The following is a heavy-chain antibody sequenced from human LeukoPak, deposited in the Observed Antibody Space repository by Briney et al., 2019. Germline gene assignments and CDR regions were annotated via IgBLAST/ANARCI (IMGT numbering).Heavy chain of an antibody. CDR3: AKEIFSGLLYIDY. J-gene: IGHJ4*02. CDR2: ITDAVGST. D-gene: IGHD5-12*01. Sequence: PGGSLRLSCAASGFTFSSSSISWVRQAPGKGLEWVSAITDAVGSTHYADSVKGRFTISSDNSKNTVYLQMNSLRPEDTAVYYCAKEIFSGLLYIDYWGQGTLVTVSS. CDR1: GFTFSSSS. V-gene: IGHV3-23*01.